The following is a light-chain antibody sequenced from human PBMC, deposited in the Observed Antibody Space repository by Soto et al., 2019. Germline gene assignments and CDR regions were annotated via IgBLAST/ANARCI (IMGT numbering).Light chain of an antibody. V-gene: IGLV6-57*02. Sequence: NFMLTQHHSVSESQGKTVTISCSASGGYIASNYVQWYQQRPGSVPTTVIYQDNRRPSGVPDRFSGSVDSSSNSASLTISGLKTEDEADYYCQSYDTVWVFGGGTKVTVL. CDR1: GGYIASNY. CDR2: QDN. CDR3: QSYDTVWV. J-gene: IGLJ3*02.